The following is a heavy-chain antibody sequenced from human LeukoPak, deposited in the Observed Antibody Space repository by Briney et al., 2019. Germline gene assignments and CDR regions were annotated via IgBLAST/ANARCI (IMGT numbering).Heavy chain of an antibody. CDR2: IYYSGST. D-gene: IGHD3-22*01. V-gene: IGHV4-59*01. Sequence: NPSETLSLTCTVSGGSISSYYWSWIRQPPGKGLEWIGYIYYSGSTNYNPSLKSRVTISVDTFKNQFSLKLSSVTAADTAVYYCARAPYYYDSSGYYYSTVHYFDYWGQGTLVTVSS. CDR1: GGSISSYY. CDR3: ARAPYYYDSSGYYYSTVHYFDY. J-gene: IGHJ4*02.